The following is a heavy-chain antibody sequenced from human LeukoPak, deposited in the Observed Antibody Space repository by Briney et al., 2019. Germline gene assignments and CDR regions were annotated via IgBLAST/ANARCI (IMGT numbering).Heavy chain of an antibody. V-gene: IGHV1-18*01. CDR2: ISAYNGNT. Sequence: ASVKVSCKASGYTFTSYGISWVRQAPGQGLEWMGWISAYNGNTNYAQKFQGRVTMTRNTSISTAYMELSSLRSEDTAVYYCARGQEYYYYYMDVWGKGTTVTISS. CDR3: ARGQEYYYYYMDV. CDR1: GYTFTSYG. J-gene: IGHJ6*03.